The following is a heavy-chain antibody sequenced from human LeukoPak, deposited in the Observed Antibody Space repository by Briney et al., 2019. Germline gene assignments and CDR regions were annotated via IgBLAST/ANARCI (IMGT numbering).Heavy chain of an antibody. V-gene: IGHV4-39*07. Sequence: SETLSLTCTVSGGSISSSSYYWGWIRQPPGKGLEWIGSIYYSGSTYYNPSLKSRVTISVDTSKNQFSLKLSSVTAADTAVYYCARESETSYGGYGIDCWGQGTLVTVSS. D-gene: IGHD5-12*01. CDR1: GGSISSSSYY. J-gene: IGHJ4*02. CDR3: ARESETSYGGYGIDC. CDR2: IYYSGST.